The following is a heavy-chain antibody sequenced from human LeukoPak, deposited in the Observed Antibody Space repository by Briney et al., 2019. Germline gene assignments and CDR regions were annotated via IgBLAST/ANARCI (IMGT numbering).Heavy chain of an antibody. CDR3: ARGSRATHRVSVVPFGP. D-gene: IGHD2-2*01. Sequence: PSETLSLTCAVYGGSFSGYYWSWIRQPPGKGLEWIGEINHSGSTNYNPSLKSRVTISVDTSKNQFSLKLSSVTAADTAVYYCARGSRATHRVSVVPFGPWGQGTLVTVSS. CDR1: GGSFSGYY. J-gene: IGHJ5*02. CDR2: INHSGST. V-gene: IGHV4-34*01.